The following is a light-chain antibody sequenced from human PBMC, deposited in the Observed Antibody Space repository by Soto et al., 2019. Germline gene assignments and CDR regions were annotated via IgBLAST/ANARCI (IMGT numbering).Light chain of an antibody. CDR3: QQSHTAPLS. J-gene: IGKJ5*01. CDR2: SAS. CDR1: QTVSIF. Sequence: DIHMTQSPPSLSASVGDRVSITCRASQTVSIFVNWYQQKSGQAPKALIHSASTLQTGVPPRFTGSGDGTDVTLTINDVQPDDFATYYCQQSHTAPLSFGQGTRLEIK. V-gene: IGKV1-39*01.